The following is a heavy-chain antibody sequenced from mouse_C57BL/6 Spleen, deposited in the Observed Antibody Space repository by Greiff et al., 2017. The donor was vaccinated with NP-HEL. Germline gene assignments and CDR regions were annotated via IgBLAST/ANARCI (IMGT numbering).Heavy chain of an antibody. CDR3: ARQTDWDRDYAMDY. J-gene: IGHJ4*01. CDR1: GYSFTDYN. V-gene: IGHV1-39*01. CDR2: INPNYGTT. D-gene: IGHD4-1*01. Sequence: EVKLQESGPELVKPGASVKISCKASGYSFTDYNMNWVKQSNGKSLEWIGVINPNYGTTSYNQKFKGKATLTVDQSSSTAYMQLNSLTSEDSAVYYCARQTDWDRDYAMDYWGQGTSVTVSS.